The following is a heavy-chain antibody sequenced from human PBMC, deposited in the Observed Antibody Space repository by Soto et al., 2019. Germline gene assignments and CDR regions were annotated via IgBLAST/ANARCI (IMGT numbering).Heavy chain of an antibody. Sequence: QVQLVQSGAEVRKPGASVKVSCKASGYTFSTSGMSWLRQAPGQGLEWMGWISTYNGDTNDAPKFQDRVTMTSDTSTRTVYMELRSLRSDDTAVYYCARAGAAQYYYYGMDVWGQGTRVTVSS. V-gene: IGHV1-18*01. D-gene: IGHD2-15*01. CDR1: GYTFSTSG. J-gene: IGHJ6*02. CDR3: ARAGAAQYYYYGMDV. CDR2: ISTYNGDT.